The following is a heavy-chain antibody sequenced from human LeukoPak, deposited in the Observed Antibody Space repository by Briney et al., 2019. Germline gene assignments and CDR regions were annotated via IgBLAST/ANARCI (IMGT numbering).Heavy chain of an antibody. CDR1: GGSLSNYY. Sequence: SETLSLTCTVYGGSLSNYYWSWIRQPPGKGLEWIGEIKPGGITNYNPSLKSRVTISLDTSKNQLSLKLSSVTAADTAVYYCARINVYGDSIDYWGQGTLVTVSS. CDR2: IKPGGIT. V-gene: IGHV4-34*01. D-gene: IGHD4-17*01. CDR3: ARINVYGDSIDY. J-gene: IGHJ4*02.